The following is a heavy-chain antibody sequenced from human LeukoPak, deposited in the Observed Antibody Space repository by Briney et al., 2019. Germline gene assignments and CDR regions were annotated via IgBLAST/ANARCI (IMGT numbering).Heavy chain of an antibody. Sequence: GGSLRHSCAASGFTFSSYAMSWVRQAPGKGLEWVSAISGSGGSTYYADSVKGRFTISRDNSKNTLYLQMNSLRAEDTAVYYCAKGIIWSTVTPFDYWGQGTLVTVSS. CDR2: ISGSGGST. CDR1: GFTFSSYA. J-gene: IGHJ4*02. CDR3: AKGIIWSTVTPFDY. D-gene: IGHD4-17*01. V-gene: IGHV3-23*01.